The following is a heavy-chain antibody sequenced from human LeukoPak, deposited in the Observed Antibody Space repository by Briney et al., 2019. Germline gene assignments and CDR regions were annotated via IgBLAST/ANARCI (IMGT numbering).Heavy chain of an antibody. Sequence: GGSLRLSCAASGFTFSTYWMSWVRQAPGKGLEWVANIKQDGTEKYYVDSVKGRFTISRDNAKNSLYLQMNSLRAEDTAVYYCAREDLTFFGYGSGSYDAFDIWGQGTMVTVSS. CDR2: IKQDGTEK. CDR1: GFTFSTYW. CDR3: AREDLTFFGYGSGSYDAFDI. J-gene: IGHJ3*02. V-gene: IGHV3-7*01. D-gene: IGHD3-10*01.